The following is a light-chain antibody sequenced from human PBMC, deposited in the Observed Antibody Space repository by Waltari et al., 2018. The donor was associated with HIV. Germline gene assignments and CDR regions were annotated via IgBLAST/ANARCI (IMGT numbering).Light chain of an antibody. V-gene: IGLV3-21*04. Sequence: SYVLTQPPSVSVAPGKTARITCGGNNIGSKSVHWYQQKPGQAPVLVIYYGSDRPSGIPERFSGANSGNTATLTISRVEAGDEADYCCQVWDSSSDHREVFGGGTKLTVL. J-gene: IGLJ3*02. CDR2: YGS. CDR3: QVWDSSSDHREV. CDR1: NIGSKS.